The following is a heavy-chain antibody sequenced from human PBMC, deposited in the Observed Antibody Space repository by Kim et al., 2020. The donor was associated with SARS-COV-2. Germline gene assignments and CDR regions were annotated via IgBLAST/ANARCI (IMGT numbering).Heavy chain of an antibody. Sequence: SETLSLTCTVTVGHISSYYWSWIRQPPGKGLEWIGYIYYSGSTTYNPSLQSRVTMSIDTPKKQFSLKLTSVTAADTAVYYCARQGTSTWTFEFWGRGSLVTVAP. V-gene: IGHV4-59*08. CDR1: VGHISSYY. J-gene: IGHJ4*02. CDR3: ARQGTSTWTFEF. CDR2: IYYSGST. D-gene: IGHD2-2*01.